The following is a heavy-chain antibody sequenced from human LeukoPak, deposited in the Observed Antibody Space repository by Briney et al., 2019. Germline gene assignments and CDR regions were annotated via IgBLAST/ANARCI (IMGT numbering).Heavy chain of an antibody. CDR2: IYSGGNT. CDR3: ARDRVGWYFAL. V-gene: IGHV3-53*01. D-gene: IGHD1-26*01. Sequence: GGSLRLSCAASGFTVSSNYMSWVRQAPGMGLEWVSVIYSGGNTYYADSVKGRFTISRDNSKNTLYFQMNSLRAEDTAVYYCARDRVGWYFALWGRGTLVTVSS. J-gene: IGHJ2*01. CDR1: GFTVSSNY.